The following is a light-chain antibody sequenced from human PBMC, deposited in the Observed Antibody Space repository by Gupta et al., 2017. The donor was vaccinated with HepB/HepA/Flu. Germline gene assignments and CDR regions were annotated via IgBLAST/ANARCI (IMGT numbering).Light chain of an antibody. CDR3: QQENSSSWT. CDR2: KAS. Sequence: EIQMTQSPSTRSASGGERVTITCRASQSISSWLAWYQQKPGKAPKLLIYKASSVESGVPSRFSGSGSGTEFTLTISSLQPDDFATYYCQQENSSSWTFGQGTKVEIK. CDR1: QSISSW. J-gene: IGKJ1*01. V-gene: IGKV1-5*03.